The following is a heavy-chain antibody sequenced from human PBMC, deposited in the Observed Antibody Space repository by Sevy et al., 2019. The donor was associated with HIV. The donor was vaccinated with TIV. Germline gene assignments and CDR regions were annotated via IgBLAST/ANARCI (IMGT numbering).Heavy chain of an antibody. J-gene: IGHJ6*03. CDR1: GFTFGDYA. V-gene: IGHV3-49*04. CDR3: TRDDPWNYDFWSGFYMDV. D-gene: IGHD3-3*01. CDR2: IRSKAYGGTT. Sequence: GGSLRLSCTASGFTFGDYAMSWVRQAPGKGLEWVGFIRSKAYGGTTEYAASVKGRFTISRDDSKSIAYLQMNSLKTEDTAVYYCTRDDPWNYDFWSGFYMDVWGKRTTVTVSS.